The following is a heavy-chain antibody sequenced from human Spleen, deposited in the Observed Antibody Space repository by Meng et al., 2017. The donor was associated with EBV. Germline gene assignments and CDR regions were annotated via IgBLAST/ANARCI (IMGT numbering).Heavy chain of an antibody. CDR1: GGSIASGHW. J-gene: IGHJ4*02. CDR2: IYRGGST. Sequence: QLQLRESGPGQVKPSGTLSLTCTVSGGSIASGHWWAWVRQPPGTGLEWIGEIYRGGSTNYNPSLKSRVNMSVDKSKNKFSLNLSSVTAADTAVYYCARDVGYYFDFWGQGTMDTVS. D-gene: IGHD2-2*03. CDR3: ARDVGYYFDF. V-gene: IGHV4-4*02.